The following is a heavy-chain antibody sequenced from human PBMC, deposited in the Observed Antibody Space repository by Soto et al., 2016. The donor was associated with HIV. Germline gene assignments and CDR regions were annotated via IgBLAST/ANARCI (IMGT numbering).Heavy chain of an antibody. CDR1: GGTFSSFV. Sequence: QVQLVQSGAEVKKPGSSVKVSCTASGGTFSSFVISWVRQAPGQGLEWMGGIIPIFGSANYAPKFQGRVTITADESTSTAYMELSSLTSEDTAVYYCARDEGHCSSIRCYRYWLDPWGQGTLVTVSS. J-gene: IGHJ5*02. V-gene: IGHV1-69*12. CDR2: IIPIFGSA. D-gene: IGHD2-2*02. CDR3: ARDEGHCSSIRCYRYWLDP.